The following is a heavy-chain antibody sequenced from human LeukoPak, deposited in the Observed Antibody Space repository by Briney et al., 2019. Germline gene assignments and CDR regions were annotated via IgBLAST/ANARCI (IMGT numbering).Heavy chain of an antibody. CDR2: IYHSGST. CDR3: ARDTYYYDRAGWFDP. D-gene: IGHD3-22*01. Sequence: SETLSLTCTVSGYSISSGYYWGWIRQPPGKGLEWIGSIYHSGSTYYNPSLKSRVTISVDTSKNQFSLKLSSVTAADTAVYYCARDTYYYDRAGWFDPWGQGTLVTVSS. CDR1: GYSISSGYY. V-gene: IGHV4-38-2*02. J-gene: IGHJ5*02.